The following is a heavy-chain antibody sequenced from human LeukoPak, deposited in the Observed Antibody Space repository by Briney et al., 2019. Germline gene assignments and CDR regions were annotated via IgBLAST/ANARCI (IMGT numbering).Heavy chain of an antibody. CDR3: ARAGDGMDV. V-gene: IGHV4-59*01. D-gene: IGHD7-27*01. Sequence: PSETLSLTCTVPGGSISSYYWSWIRQPPGKGLEWIGYIYYSGSTNYNPSLKSRVTISVDTSKNQFSLKLSSVTAADTAVYYCARAGDGMDVWGQGTTVTVSS. CDR2: IYYSGST. J-gene: IGHJ6*02. CDR1: GGSISSYY.